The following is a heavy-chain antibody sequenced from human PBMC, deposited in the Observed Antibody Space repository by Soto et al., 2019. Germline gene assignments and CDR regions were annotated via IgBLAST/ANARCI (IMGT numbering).Heavy chain of an antibody. Sequence: SGPTLVYPTRTVRLTCTFSGFSLSTNEVGVGWIRQPPGKALEWLALIYWDDDKRYSPSLKSRLTITKDTSKNRVVLTMTNMDPVDTATYYCAHSPRITMYDYWGQGTLVTVSS. CDR3: AHSPRITMYDY. CDR1: GFSLSTNEVG. V-gene: IGHV2-5*02. CDR2: IYWDDDK. J-gene: IGHJ4*02. D-gene: IGHD3-10*02.